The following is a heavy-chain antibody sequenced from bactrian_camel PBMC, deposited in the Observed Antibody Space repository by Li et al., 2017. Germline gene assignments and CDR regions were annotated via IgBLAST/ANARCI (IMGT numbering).Heavy chain of an antibody. CDR1: GYTFDGA. D-gene: IGHD7*01. J-gene: IGHJ6*01. Sequence: HVQLVESGGGSVQAGGSLRLSCTASGYTFDGAMGWYRQAPGNECEVVSAISADGSTYSADSVKGRFTVSLDNAKNTVYLQMDNLQPEDTAMYTCLSGTPTARACEFKAWGQGTQVTVS. CDR3: LSGTPTARACEFKA. V-gene: IGHV3S55*01. CDR2: ISADGST.